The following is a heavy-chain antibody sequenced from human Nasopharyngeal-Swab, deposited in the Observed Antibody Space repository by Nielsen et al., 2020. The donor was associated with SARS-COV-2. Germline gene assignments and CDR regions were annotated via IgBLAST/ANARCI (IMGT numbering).Heavy chain of an antibody. J-gene: IGHJ6*02. V-gene: IGHV3-74*01. D-gene: IGHD4-17*01. Sequence: WIRQPPGKGLVWVLRINSDESSTSCADSVKGRLTISRDNAKNTLYLQMNSLRAEDTAVYYCARGGVGYGDWNVWGQGTTVTVSS. CDR2: INSDESST. CDR3: ARGGVGYGDWNV.